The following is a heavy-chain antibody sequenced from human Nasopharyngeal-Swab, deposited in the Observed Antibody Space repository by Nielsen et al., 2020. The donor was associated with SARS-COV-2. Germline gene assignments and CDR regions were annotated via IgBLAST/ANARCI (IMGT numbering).Heavy chain of an antibody. CDR3: ALSFTEIPTPDAFDI. V-gene: IGHV4-31*03. D-gene: IGHD2-21*01. CDR2: IYYSGST. CDR1: GGSISSGGYY. J-gene: IGHJ3*02. Sequence: SETLSLTCTVPGGSISSGGYYWSWIRQHPGKGLEWIGYIYYSGSTNYNPSLKSRVTISVDTSKNQFSLKLSSVTAADTAVYYCALSFTEIPTPDAFDIWGQGTMVTVSS.